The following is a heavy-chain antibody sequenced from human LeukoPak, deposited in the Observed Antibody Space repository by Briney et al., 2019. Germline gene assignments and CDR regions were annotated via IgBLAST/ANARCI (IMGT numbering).Heavy chain of an antibody. CDR3: ARGLSTGREDYFDY. V-gene: IGHV4-61*03. D-gene: IGHD1-1*01. Sequence: SETLSLTCSVSGASVGDGSYYWSWIRQPPGKGLEWIGYLYYSGNTNYSPSLSGRVSTSIDTSKNHFSLNLTSVTAADTAVYYCARGLSTGREDYFDYWGQGTLVSVSS. J-gene: IGHJ4*02. CDR2: LYYSGNT. CDR1: GASVGDGSYY.